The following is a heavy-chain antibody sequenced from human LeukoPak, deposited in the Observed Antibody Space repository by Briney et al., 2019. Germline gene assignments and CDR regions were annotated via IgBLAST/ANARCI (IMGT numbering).Heavy chain of an antibody. CDR3: ARGSTQSYYFDY. V-gene: IGHV3-30*04. CDR2: ISYDGSNK. J-gene: IGHJ4*02. CDR1: GFTFNIYA. D-gene: IGHD5/OR15-5a*01. Sequence: GGSPRLSCAASGFTFNIYAIHWVRQAPGKGLEWVAVISYDGSNKYYADSVKGRFTISRDNSKNTLSLQMNSLRAEDTAVYYCARGSTQSYYFDYWGQGTLVTVSS.